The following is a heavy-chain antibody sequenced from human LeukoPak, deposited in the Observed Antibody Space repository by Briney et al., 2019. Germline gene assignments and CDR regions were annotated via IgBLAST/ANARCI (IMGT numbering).Heavy chain of an antibody. CDR3: ASSIPIVGYCSSTSCYTFY. D-gene: IGHD2-2*02. Sequence: ASVKVSCKASGYTFTGYYMHWVRQAPGQGLEWMGWINPNSGGTNYAQKFQGRVTMTRDTSISTAYMELSRLRSDDTAVYYCASSIPIVGYCSSTSCYTFYWGQGTLVTVSS. CDR1: GYTFTGYY. CDR2: INPNSGGT. V-gene: IGHV1-2*02. J-gene: IGHJ4*02.